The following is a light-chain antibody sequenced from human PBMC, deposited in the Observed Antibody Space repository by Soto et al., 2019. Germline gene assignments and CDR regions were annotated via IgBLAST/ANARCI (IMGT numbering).Light chain of an antibody. CDR3: QKYSSVPV. Sequence: DIQMTQSPTSLSVSVGDRVTITCRASQDIRNFVAWYQQKPGKAPKLLIYAASTLQSGVPSRFSGSGSGTDFTLTSNSLQPEDVATYSCQKYSSVPVFGPGTKVEIK. J-gene: IGKJ3*01. CDR1: QDIRNF. V-gene: IGKV1-27*01. CDR2: AAS.